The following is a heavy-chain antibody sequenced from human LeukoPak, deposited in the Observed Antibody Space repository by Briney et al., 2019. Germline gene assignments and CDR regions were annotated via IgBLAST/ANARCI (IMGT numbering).Heavy chain of an antibody. D-gene: IGHD2-2*01. CDR2: ITWKSGII. Sequence: LRLSSAASGFPFDDYAMHWVRQAPGKGLEWVSGITWKSGIIGYADFVKGRFTISRDNAKNSLYLQMNSLRAEDMALYYCAKDRGYQPSYYFDYWGQGTLVTVSS. J-gene: IGHJ4*02. CDR3: AKDRGYQPSYYFDY. V-gene: IGHV3-9*03. CDR1: GFPFDDYA.